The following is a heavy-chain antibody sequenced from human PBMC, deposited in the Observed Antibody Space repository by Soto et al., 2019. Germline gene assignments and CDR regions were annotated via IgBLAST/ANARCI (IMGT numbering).Heavy chain of an antibody. Sequence: QVQLVQSGAEVKKPGSSVKVSCKASADTFNSYSLSWLRQAPGQRLEWMGGITPVFGTADYAQSFEDRLTITADDSTSTVYMELSSLRSDDTAVYYCARSLEGPTVTNWFDPWGQGALVTGSS. CDR2: ITPVFGTA. D-gene: IGHD4-17*01. CDR1: ADTFNSYS. J-gene: IGHJ5*02. CDR3: ARSLEGPTVTNWFDP. V-gene: IGHV1-69*01.